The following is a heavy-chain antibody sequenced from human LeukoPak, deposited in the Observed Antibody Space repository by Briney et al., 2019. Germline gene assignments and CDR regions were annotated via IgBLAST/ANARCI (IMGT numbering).Heavy chain of an antibody. Sequence: QTGGSLRLSCAASGFTFSSYSMNWVRQAPGKGLKWVSYISSSSSTIYYADSVKGRFTISRDNAKNSLYLRMNSLRAEDTAVYYCAKAAAGYDYWGQGTLVTVSS. CDR2: ISSSSSTI. V-gene: IGHV3-48*04. J-gene: IGHJ4*02. CDR1: GFTFSSYS. D-gene: IGHD6-13*01. CDR3: AKAAAGYDY.